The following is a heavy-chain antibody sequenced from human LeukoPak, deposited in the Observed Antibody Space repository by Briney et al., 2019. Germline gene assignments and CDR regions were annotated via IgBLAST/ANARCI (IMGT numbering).Heavy chain of an antibody. J-gene: IGHJ4*02. Sequence: PGGSLRLSCAGSGFSFSRYWMAWVRQAPGKGLEWVASINQDVSRIHYVDSVKGRFTISRDNAKSSLFVQMTSLRVEDRGVYYWARLKDDVTKFDYWGQGTLVTVSS. CDR2: INQDVSRI. CDR3: ARLKDDVTKFDY. CDR1: GFSFSRYW. D-gene: IGHD2-8*01. V-gene: IGHV3-7*01.